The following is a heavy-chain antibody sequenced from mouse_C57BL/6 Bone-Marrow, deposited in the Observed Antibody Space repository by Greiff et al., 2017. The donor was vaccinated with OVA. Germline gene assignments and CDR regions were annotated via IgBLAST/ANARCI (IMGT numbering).Heavy chain of an antibody. V-gene: IGHV3-3*01. CDR3: ARGGYYYGSSYYYAMDY. D-gene: IGHD1-1*01. J-gene: IGHJ4*01. CDR1: GFSINSDCY. Sequence: DVQLQESGPSLVRPSQTLSLTCTVTGFSINSDCYWIWIRQFPGNKLEYIGYTFYSGITYYNPSLESRTYITRDTSKNQFSLKLSSVTTEDTATYYCARGGYYYGSSYYYAMDYWGQGTSVTVSS. CDR2: TFYSGIT.